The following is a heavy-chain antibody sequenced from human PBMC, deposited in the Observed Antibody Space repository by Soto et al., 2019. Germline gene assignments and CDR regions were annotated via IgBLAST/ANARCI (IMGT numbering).Heavy chain of an antibody. D-gene: IGHD3-22*01. V-gene: IGHV4-4*02. CDR3: ARDRDSSDTGGMDV. CDR2: IRHSGTT. J-gene: IGHJ6*02. CDR1: GGSISSRNW. Sequence: QVQLQESGPGLVKPSGTLSLTCAVSGGSISSRNWWTWVRQPAGKGLEWIGEIRHSGTTNYNPSLKSRVTISVDKSKNQFSLKLSSVTAADTAVYYCARDRDSSDTGGMDVWGQGTTVTVSS.